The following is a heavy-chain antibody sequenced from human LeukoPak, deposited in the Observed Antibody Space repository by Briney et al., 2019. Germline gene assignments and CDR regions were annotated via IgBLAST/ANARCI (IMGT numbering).Heavy chain of an antibody. V-gene: IGHV3-23*01. J-gene: IGHJ6*02. Sequence: GGSLRLSCAASGFTFSSYAMIWVRQAPGKGLEGVSAISGSGGSTYYADSVKGRFTISRDNSKNTLYLQMNSLRAEDTAVYYCAKDPRNIVVVPAAIGYGMDVWGQGTTVTVSS. CDR2: ISGSGGST. CDR1: GFTFSSYA. D-gene: IGHD2-2*02. CDR3: AKDPRNIVVVPAAIGYGMDV.